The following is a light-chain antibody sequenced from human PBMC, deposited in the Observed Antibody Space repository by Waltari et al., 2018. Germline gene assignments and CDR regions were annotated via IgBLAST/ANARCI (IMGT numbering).Light chain of an antibody. V-gene: IGLV2-8*01. CDR2: DVD. Sequence: QSALTQPPSASGSPGQSVTIPCTGASRYIGPYSYVSWYQHYPGKAPKLIIYDVDKRPSGVPDRFSGSKSGDTASLTVSGLQTEDEADYYCSSYAGSNNLGIFGGGTKLTVL. CDR1: SRYIGPYSY. J-gene: IGLJ2*01. CDR3: SSYAGSNNLGI.